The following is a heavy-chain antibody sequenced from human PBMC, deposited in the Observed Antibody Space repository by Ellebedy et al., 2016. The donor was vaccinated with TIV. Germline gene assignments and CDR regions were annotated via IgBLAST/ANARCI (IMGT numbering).Heavy chain of an antibody. J-gene: IGHJ6*02. CDR1: GFSFSDHY. D-gene: IGHD3-10*01. CDR2: ITSSGTYT. CDR3: ARDQVVRGGYHGMDV. Sequence: GGSLRLXCEASGFSFSDHYMSWVRQAPGKGLEWISYITSSGTYTNYADSVKGRFTISRDNAKNSLYLQMNSLRVEDTAVYYCARDQVVRGGYHGMDVWGQGTTVTVSS. V-gene: IGHV3-11*06.